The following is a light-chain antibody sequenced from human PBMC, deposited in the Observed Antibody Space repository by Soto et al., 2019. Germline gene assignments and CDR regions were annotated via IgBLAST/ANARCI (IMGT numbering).Light chain of an antibody. CDR2: LESSGSQ. CDR3: ETWNSNTRV. V-gene: IGLV4-60*03. J-gene: IGLJ3*02. Sequence: QLVLTQSSSASASLGSSVNLTCTLSSGHRSYIIAWHQQQPGKAPRFLMRLESSGSQNKGSGVPDRFSGSSSGAARYLTISNHQSEDEADYYCETWNSNTRVFGGGTTLTVL. CDR1: SGHRSYI.